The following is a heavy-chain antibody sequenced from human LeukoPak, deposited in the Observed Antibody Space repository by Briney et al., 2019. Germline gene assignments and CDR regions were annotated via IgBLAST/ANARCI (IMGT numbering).Heavy chain of an antibody. V-gene: IGHV1-2*02. CDR3: ASSPKTYYYDSSDY. Sequence: ASVKVSCKASGYTFTGYYMHWVRQAPGQGLEWMGWINPNSGGTNYAQKFQGRVTMTRDTSISTAYMELGRLRSDDTAVYYCASSPKTYYYDSSDYWGQGTLVTVSS. CDR1: GYTFTGYY. D-gene: IGHD3-22*01. J-gene: IGHJ4*02. CDR2: INPNSGGT.